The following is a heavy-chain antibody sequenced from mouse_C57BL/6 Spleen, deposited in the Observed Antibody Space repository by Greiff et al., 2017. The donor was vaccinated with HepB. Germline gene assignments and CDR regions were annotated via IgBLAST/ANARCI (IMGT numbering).Heavy chain of an antibody. J-gene: IGHJ4*01. V-gene: IGHV1-82*01. D-gene: IGHD1-1*01. CDR2: IYPGDGDT. CDR3: LYYGSSYAMDY. Sequence: VKLQESGPELVKPGASVKISCKASGYAFSSSWMNWVKQRPGKGLEWIGRIYPGDGDTNYNGKFKGKATLTADKSSSTAYMQLSSLTSEDSAVYFCLYYGSSYAMDYWGQGTSVTVSS. CDR1: GYAFSSSW.